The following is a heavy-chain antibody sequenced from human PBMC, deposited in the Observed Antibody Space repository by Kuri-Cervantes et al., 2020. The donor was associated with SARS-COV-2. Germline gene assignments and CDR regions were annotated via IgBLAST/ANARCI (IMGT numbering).Heavy chain of an antibody. J-gene: IGHJ6*02. D-gene: IGHD3-3*01. CDR2: INAGNGNT. Sequence: ASVKVSCKASGYTFTSYAMHWVRQAPGQRLEWMGWINAGNGNTKYSQKFQGRVTITTDTSASTAYMELSSLRSEDTAVYYCARGGDFWYFYYGMDVWGQGTTVTVSS. CDR3: ARGGDFWYFYYGMDV. V-gene: IGHV1-3*01. CDR1: GYTFTSYA.